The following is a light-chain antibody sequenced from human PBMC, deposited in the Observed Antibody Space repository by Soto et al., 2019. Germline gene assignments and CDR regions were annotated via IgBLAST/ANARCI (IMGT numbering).Light chain of an antibody. CDR3: QPSYVSPRT. CDR2: GVF. J-gene: IGKJ2*01. Sequence: ETALTQLPATVSLSPGERATLYCRTGQRVKNDYLAWYQQKPGQAPRLLVYGVFNWATGVPARFSGSGSGTDLTLTISGLEPEDSAVYYCQPSYVSPRTFGQGTKVQ. V-gene: IGKV3-20*01. CDR1: QRVKNDY.